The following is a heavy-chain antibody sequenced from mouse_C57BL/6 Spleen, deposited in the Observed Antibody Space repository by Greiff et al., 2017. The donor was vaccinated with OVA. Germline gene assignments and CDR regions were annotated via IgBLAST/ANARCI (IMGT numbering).Heavy chain of an antibody. CDR2: IFPGSGST. CDR3: ARERLQAMDY. V-gene: IGHV1-75*01. D-gene: IGHD3-2*02. J-gene: IGHJ4*01. CDR1: GYTFTDYY. Sequence: VQLQQSGPELVKPGASVKISCKASGYTFTDYYINWVKQRPGQGLEWIGWIFPGSGSTYYNEKFKGKATLTVDTSSSTAYMLLSSLTSEDSAVYFCARERLQAMDYWGQGTSVTVAS.